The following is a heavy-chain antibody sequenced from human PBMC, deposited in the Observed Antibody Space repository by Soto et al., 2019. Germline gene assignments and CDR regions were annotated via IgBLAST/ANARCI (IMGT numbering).Heavy chain of an antibody. D-gene: IGHD3-10*01. J-gene: IGHJ4*02. CDR1: GFTFSSYA. V-gene: IGHV3-23*01. CDR3: AKYEGSGSALGY. Sequence: EVPLLESGGGLVQPGGSLRLSCAASGFTFSSYAMSWVRQAPGKGLEWVSAISGSGGSTYYADSVKGRFTISRDNSKNTLYLQMNSVRAEDAAVYYCAKYEGSGSALGYWGQGALVTVSS. CDR2: ISGSGGST.